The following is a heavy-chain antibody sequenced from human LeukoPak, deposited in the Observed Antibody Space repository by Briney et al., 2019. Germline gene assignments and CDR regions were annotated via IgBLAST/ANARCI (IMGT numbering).Heavy chain of an antibody. CDR1: GGSISSYY. V-gene: IGHV4-59*08. D-gene: IGHD3-10*01. CDR2: IYYSGST. CDR3: ASSYRDFDY. Sequence: SETLSLTCTVSGGSISSYYWSWIRQPPGKGLEWIGYIYYSGSTYYNPSLKSRVTISVDTSKNQFSLKLSSVTAADTAVYYCASSYRDFDYWGQGTLVTVSS. J-gene: IGHJ4*02.